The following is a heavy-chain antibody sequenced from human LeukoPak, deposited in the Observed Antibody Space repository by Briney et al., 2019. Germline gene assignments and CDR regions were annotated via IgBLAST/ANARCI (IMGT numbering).Heavy chain of an antibody. J-gene: IGHJ4*02. CDR3: ATSKGSGGPIDY. Sequence: PSETLSFTCAVYGGSFSGYYWSWIRQPPGKGLEWIGEINHSGSTNYNPSLKSRVTISVATSKNQFSLKLTSVTAADTAVYYCATSKGSGGPIDYWGQGTLVTVSS. D-gene: IGHD3-10*01. V-gene: IGHV4-34*01. CDR2: INHSGST. CDR1: GGSFSGYY.